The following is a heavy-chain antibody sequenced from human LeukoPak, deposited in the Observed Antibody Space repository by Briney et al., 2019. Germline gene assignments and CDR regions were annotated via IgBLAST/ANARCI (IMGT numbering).Heavy chain of an antibody. CDR3: ATTTVTTGSPCDY. Sequence: GESLKISCKGSGYSFATNWIGWVRQMPGKGLEWMGIIYPSDSDTRYSPSFQGQVTISADKSISTAYLQWSSLKASDTAMYYCATTTVTTGSPCDYWGQGTLVTVSS. V-gene: IGHV5-51*01. CDR2: IYPSDSDT. D-gene: IGHD4-11*01. J-gene: IGHJ4*02. CDR1: GYSFATNW.